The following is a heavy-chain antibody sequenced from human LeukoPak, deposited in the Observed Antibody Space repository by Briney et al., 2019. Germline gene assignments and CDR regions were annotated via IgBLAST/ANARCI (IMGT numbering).Heavy chain of an antibody. CDR2: IYYSGDT. Sequence: SKTLSLTCTVSSGSITNYYWNWIRQPPGKGLEWIGYIYYSGDTNYNPSLRSRVTISVDTSKNQFSLNLSSVTAADTAVYYCARQNPDDNLDYWGQGTLVTVSS. V-gene: IGHV4-59*08. CDR1: SGSITNYY. D-gene: IGHD1-14*01. J-gene: IGHJ4*02. CDR3: ARQNPDDNLDY.